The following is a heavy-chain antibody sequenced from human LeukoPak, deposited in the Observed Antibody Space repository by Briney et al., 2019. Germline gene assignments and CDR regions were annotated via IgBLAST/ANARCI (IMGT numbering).Heavy chain of an antibody. V-gene: IGHV4-31*03. D-gene: IGHD2-15*01. J-gene: IGHJ4*02. CDR3: ARSWGTSAGYFDY. Sequence: PSETLSLTCTVSGGSISSGDYHWNWIRQHPGKGLEWIGYIYYSGSTYYNPSLKNRVTISVDTSKNQFSLKLSSVTAADTAVYYCARSWGTSAGYFDYWGQRTLVTVSS. CDR1: GGSISSGDYH. CDR2: IYYSGST.